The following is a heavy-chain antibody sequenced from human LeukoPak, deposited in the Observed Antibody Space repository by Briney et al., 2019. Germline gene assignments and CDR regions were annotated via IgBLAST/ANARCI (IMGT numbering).Heavy chain of an antibody. J-gene: IGHJ6*02. V-gene: IGHV3-21*01. D-gene: IGHD3-22*01. CDR3: ARAGYYDSSGYYGMDV. CDR2: ISSSSSYI. Sequence: PSETLSLTCIVSGGSINRYHWTWIRQPPGKGLEWVSSISSSSSYIYYADSVKGRFTISRDNAKNSLYLQMNSLRAEDTAVYYCARAGYYDSSGYYGMDVWGQGTTVTVSS. CDR1: GGSINRYH.